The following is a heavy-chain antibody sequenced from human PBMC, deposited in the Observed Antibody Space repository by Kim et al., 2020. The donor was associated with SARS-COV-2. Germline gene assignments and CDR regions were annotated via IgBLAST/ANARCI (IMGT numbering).Heavy chain of an antibody. CDR2: MSCDGSNE. D-gene: IGHD6-19*01. J-gene: IGHJ6*02. Sequence: GGSLRLSCTASGFTFRGYGMHWVRQAPGKGLEWVAVMSCDGSNEYYGDSVRGRFTISRDNSKNTLDLQMNSLRVEDTAVYYCAKGFGGWFYRSGQAYGMGVWGQVTTVSVSS. CDR1: GFTFRGYG. CDR3: AKGFGGWFYRSGQAYGMGV. V-gene: IGHV3-30*18.